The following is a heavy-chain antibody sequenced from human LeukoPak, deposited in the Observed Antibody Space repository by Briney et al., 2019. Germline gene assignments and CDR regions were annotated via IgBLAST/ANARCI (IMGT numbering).Heavy chain of an antibody. D-gene: IGHD5-12*01. V-gene: IGHV3-21*01. CDR3: ARAETNRTVATLWYFDY. Sequence: GGSLRLSCAASGFTFGSYSMNWVRQAPGKGLEWVSSISSSSSYIYYADSVKGRFTISRDNAKNSLYLQMNSLRAEDTAVYYCARAETNRTVATLWYFDYWGQGTLVTVSS. CDR2: ISSSSSYI. CDR1: GFTFGSYS. J-gene: IGHJ4*02.